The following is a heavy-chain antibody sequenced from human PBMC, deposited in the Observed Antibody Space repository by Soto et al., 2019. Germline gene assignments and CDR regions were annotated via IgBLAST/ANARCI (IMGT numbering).Heavy chain of an antibody. CDR1: GGSFIGYY. CDR2: INHSGST. V-gene: IGHV4-34*01. J-gene: IGHJ3*02. D-gene: IGHD3-22*01. CDR3: ARGRFLEYYLDSSGYFRQTDAFDI. Sequence: SETLSLTCAVYGGSFIGYYWSWILQPPGKWLEWIGEINHSGSTNYNPSLKSRVTISVDTSKNQFSLKLSSVTAANTAVYYCARGRFLEYYLDSSGYFRQTDAFDIWGHGTMVTVSS.